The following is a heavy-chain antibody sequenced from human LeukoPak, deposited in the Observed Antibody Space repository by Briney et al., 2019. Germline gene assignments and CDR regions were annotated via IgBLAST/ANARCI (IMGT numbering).Heavy chain of an antibody. Sequence: GGSLRLSCAASGFTFSDYYMSWIRQAPGKGLEWVSYISSSGSTIYYADSVKGRFTISRDNAKNSLYLQMNSLRAEDTAVHYCARDAFPYSSSSRDYFDYWGQGTLVTVSS. V-gene: IGHV3-11*04. CDR1: GFTFSDYY. J-gene: IGHJ4*02. CDR2: ISSSGSTI. CDR3: ARDAFPYSSSSRDYFDY. D-gene: IGHD6-6*01.